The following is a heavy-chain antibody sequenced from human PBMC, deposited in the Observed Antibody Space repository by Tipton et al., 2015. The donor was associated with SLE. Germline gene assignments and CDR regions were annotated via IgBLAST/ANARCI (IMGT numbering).Heavy chain of an antibody. Sequence: TLSLTCNVSGYSIRNGYYWGWIRRAPGKGLEWTGTIHHSGITYYNPSLKSRVTISVDTSKNQFSLKLSSVTAADTAVYYCARDPNGGYGSFDYWGLGALVTVSS. D-gene: IGHD7-27*01. J-gene: IGHJ4*02. V-gene: IGHV4-38-2*02. CDR2: IHHSGIT. CDR3: ARDPNGGYGSFDY. CDR1: GYSIRNGYY.